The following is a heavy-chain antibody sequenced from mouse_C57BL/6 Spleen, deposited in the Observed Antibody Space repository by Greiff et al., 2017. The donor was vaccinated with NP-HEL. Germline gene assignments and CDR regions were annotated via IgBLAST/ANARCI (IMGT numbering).Heavy chain of an antibody. CDR3: ARRGEAWFAY. Sequence: QVQLQQPGAELVRPGSSVKLSCKASGYTFTSYWMHWVKQRPIQGLEWIGNIDPSDSETHYNQKFKDKATLIVDKSSSTAYMQLSSLTSEDSAVYCCARRGEAWFAYWGQGTLVTVSA. V-gene: IGHV1-52*01. CDR2: IDPSDSET. CDR1: GYTFTSYW. J-gene: IGHJ3*01.